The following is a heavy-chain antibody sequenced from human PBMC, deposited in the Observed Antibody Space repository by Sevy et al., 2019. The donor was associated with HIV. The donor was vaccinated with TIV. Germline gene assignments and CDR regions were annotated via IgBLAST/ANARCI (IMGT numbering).Heavy chain of an antibody. J-gene: IGHJ4*02. CDR3: TTDSWSQEDYYDY. V-gene: IGHV3-15*01. CDR1: GFTFSNAW. CDR2: IKGKIYDGTI. Sequence: GGCLRLSCAASGFTFSNAWMSWVRQAPGKGLEWVGRIKGKIYDGTIDYAAPVKGRFTISRDDSKNTLYLQMNSLKTEDTAVYYCTTDSWSQEDYYDYWGQGTLVTVSS. D-gene: IGHD6-13*01.